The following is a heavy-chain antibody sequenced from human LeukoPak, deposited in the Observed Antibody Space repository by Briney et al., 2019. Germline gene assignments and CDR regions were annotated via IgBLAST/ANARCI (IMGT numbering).Heavy chain of an antibody. CDR1: GFTLSNYG. D-gene: IGHD3-16*01. Sequence: GGSLRLSCAASGFTLSNYGMHWVRQAPGKGLEWGAVIWYDGSNKNYADSVKSRFTISVDKSKNTLYLRMSCLRAEDTAVYYCARDFRGLGGMRDAFDIWGQGTMVTVSS. CDR2: IWYDGSNK. J-gene: IGHJ3*02. CDR3: ARDFRGLGGMRDAFDI. V-gene: IGHV3-33*01.